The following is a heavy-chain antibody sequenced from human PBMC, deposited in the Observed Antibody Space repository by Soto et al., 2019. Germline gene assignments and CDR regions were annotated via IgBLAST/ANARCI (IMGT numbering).Heavy chain of an antibody. CDR3: ARGRSSSSVDY. CDR1: GGSFSGYY. J-gene: IGHJ4*02. Sequence: QVQLQQWGAGLLKPSETLSLTCAVYGGSFSGYYWSWIRQPPGQGLEWIGEINHSGSTNYNPSLKSRVTISVDTSKNQFSLKLSSVTAADTAVYYCARGRSSSSVDYWGQGTLVTVSS. CDR2: INHSGST. V-gene: IGHV4-34*01. D-gene: IGHD6-6*01.